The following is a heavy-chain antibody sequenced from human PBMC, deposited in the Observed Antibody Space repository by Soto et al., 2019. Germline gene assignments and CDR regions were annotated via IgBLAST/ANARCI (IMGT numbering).Heavy chain of an antibody. D-gene: IGHD6-19*01. V-gene: IGHV5-51*01. J-gene: IGHJ4*02. CDR2: IYLGDSGDFDI. CDR1: GYSFNSYW. CDR3: GRSSGYSSNRSLDY. Sequence: GESLKISCKGSGYSFNSYWIGWVRQMPGKGLEWMGTIYLGDSGDFDIRYNPSFEGQVTISADRSISTAYLQWSSLKASDTAMYFCGRSSGYSSNRSLDYWGQGSLVTVSS.